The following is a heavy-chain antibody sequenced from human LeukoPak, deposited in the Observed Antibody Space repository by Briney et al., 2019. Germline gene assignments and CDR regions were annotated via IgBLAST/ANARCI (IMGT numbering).Heavy chain of an antibody. CDR1: GGSISSGGYY. V-gene: IGHV4-31*03. Sequence: PSQTLSLTCTVSGGSISSGGYYWSWIRQHPGKGLEWIGYIYYSGSTYYNPSLKSRVTISVDTSKNQFSLKLSSVTAADTAVYYCAREAVGYSRFFRVDPWGQGTLVTVSP. CDR2: IYYSGST. D-gene: IGHD6-13*01. J-gene: IGHJ5*02. CDR3: AREAVGYSRFFRVDP.